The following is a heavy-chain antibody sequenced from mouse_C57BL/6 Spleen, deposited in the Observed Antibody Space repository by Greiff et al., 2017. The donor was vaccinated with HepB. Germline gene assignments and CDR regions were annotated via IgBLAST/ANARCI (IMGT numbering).Heavy chain of an antibody. J-gene: IGHJ1*03. D-gene: IGHD4-1*01. CDR3: TSGSYWYFDV. Sequence: VKLMESGAELVRPGASVTLSCKASGYTFTDYEMHWVKQTPVHGLEWIGAIDPETGGTAYNQKFKGKAILTADKSSSTAYMELRSLTSEDSAVYYCTSGSYWYFDVWGTGTTVTVSS. CDR2: IDPETGGT. V-gene: IGHV1-15*01. CDR1: GYTFTDYE.